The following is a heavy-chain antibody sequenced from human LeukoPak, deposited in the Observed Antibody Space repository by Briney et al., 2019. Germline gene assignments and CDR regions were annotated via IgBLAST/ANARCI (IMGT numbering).Heavy chain of an antibody. V-gene: IGHV4-31*03. J-gene: IGHJ4*02. Sequence: PSETLSLTCTVSGGSISSGGYYWSWIRQHPGKGLEWIGYIYYSGSTYYNPSLKSRVTISVDTSKNQFSLKLSSVTAADTAVYYCARQMYSSSWSFDYWGRGTLVTVSS. CDR1: GGSISSGGYY. D-gene: IGHD6-13*01. CDR3: ARQMYSSSWSFDY. CDR2: IYYSGST.